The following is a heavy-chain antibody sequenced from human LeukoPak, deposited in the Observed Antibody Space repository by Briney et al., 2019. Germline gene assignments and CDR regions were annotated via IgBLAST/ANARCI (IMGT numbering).Heavy chain of an antibody. CDR1: RFTFSSYS. J-gene: IGHJ6*03. CDR3: ARAHKIRAWEVYMDV. V-gene: IGHV3-48*01. D-gene: IGHD1-26*01. CDR2: ISSSSSTI. Sequence: PGGSLRLSCAASRFTFSSYSMNWVRQAPGKGLEWVSYISSSSSTIYYADSVKGRFTISRDNAKNSLYLQMNSLRAEDTAMYYCARAHKIRAWEVYMDVWGKGTTVTVSS.